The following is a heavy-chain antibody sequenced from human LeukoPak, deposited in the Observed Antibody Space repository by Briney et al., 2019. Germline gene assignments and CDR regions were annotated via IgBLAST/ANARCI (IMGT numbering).Heavy chain of an antibody. D-gene: IGHD5-18*01. CDR1: GFTFSSYS. CDR2: ISSSSSYI. J-gene: IGHJ4*02. V-gene: IGHV3-21*01. Sequence: GSLRLSRAASGFTFSSYSMNWVRQAPGKGLEWVSSISSSSSYIYYADSVKGRFTISRDNAKNSLYLQMNSLRAEDTAVYYCARDFSYTAMVTGGFDYWGQGTLVTVSS. CDR3: ARDFSYTAMVTGGFDY.